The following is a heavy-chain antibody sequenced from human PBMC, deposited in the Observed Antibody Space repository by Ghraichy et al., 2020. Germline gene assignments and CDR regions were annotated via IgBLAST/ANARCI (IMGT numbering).Heavy chain of an antibody. D-gene: IGHD1-26*01. V-gene: IGHV3-15*01. J-gene: IGHJ3*02. CDR2: IKSKTDGGTT. Sequence: GSLRLSCAASGFTFSNAWMSWVRQAPGKGLEWVGRIKSKTDGGTTDYAAPVKGRFTISRDDSKNTLYLQMNSLKTEDTAVYYCTTDWWERGGKAFDIWGQGTMVTVSS. CDR1: GFTFSNAW. CDR3: TTDWWERGGKAFDI.